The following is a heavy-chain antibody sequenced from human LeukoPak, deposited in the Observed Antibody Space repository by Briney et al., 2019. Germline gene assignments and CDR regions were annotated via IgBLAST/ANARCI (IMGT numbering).Heavy chain of an antibody. D-gene: IGHD3-22*01. CDR1: GYTFTSYY. Sequence: ASVKVSCKASGYTFTSYYMHWVRQAPGQGLEWMGWISAYNGNTNYAQKLQGRVTMTTDTSTSTAYMELRSLRSDDTAVYYCARYYYDSSGYRGLGDAFDIWGQGTMVTVSS. CDR3: ARYYYDSSGYRGLGDAFDI. CDR2: ISAYNGNT. J-gene: IGHJ3*02. V-gene: IGHV1-18*04.